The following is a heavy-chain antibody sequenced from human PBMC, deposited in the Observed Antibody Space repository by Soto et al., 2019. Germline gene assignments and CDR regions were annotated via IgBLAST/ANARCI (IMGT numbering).Heavy chain of an antibody. Sequence: VGSLRLSCAATGFTFSSYAMHWVRQAPGKGLEWVAVISYDGSNKYYADSVKGRFTISRDNSKNTLYLQMNSLRAEDTAVYYCARDPNLDYGGNSDYWGQGTLVTVSS. CDR3: ARDPNLDYGGNSDY. CDR1: GFTFSSYA. D-gene: IGHD4-17*01. V-gene: IGHV3-30-3*01. CDR2: ISYDGSNK. J-gene: IGHJ4*02.